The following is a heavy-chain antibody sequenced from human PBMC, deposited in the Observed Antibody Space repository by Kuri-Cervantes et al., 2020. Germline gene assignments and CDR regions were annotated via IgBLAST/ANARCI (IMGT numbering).Heavy chain of an antibody. D-gene: IGHD4-23*01. V-gene: IGHV3-53*01. CDR2: IHSGGST. J-gene: IGHJ4*02. Sequence: GGSLRLSCAASGFTVSSNYMSWVRQAPGKGLEWVSVIHSGGSTYYADSVKGRFTISRDNSKNTLYLQRNSLRAEDTAVYYCARGGGNSGIDYFDYWGQGTLVTVSS. CDR1: GFTVSSNY. CDR3: ARGGGNSGIDYFDY.